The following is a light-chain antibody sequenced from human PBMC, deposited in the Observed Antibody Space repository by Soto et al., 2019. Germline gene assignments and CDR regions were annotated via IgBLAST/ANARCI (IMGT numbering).Light chain of an antibody. CDR1: QTVTSSY. J-gene: IGKJ1*01. CDR2: GAS. V-gene: IGKV3-20*01. Sequence: EIVLTQSPGTLSLSPGERATLSCRASQTVTSSYLAWYQQKPGQAPRLLIYGASSRATGIPDMFSGSGSGTDFTLTISRLEPEDFAVYYCQQYGTSPRTFGQGTKVDI. CDR3: QQYGTSPRT.